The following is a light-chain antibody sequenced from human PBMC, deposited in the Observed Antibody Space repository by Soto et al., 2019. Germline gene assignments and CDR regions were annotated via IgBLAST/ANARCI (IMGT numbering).Light chain of an antibody. J-gene: IGKJ1*01. Sequence: EIVLTQSPGTLSLSPGERATLSCRASQSVNSKYLAWYQQKPGQAPRLVIFGASNRATGLPDRFSGSGSGTDFTLTISDLEPADFGLYYCQQRLNWPPGFGQGTKVEIK. CDR2: GAS. CDR3: QQRLNWPPG. V-gene: IGKV3D-20*02. CDR1: QSVNSKY.